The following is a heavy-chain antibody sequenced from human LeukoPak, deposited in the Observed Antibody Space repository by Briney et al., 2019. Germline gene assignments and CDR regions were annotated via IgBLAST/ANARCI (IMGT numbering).Heavy chain of an antibody. Sequence: PSETLSLTCAVYGGSFSGYYWSWIRQPPGKGLEWIGEINHIGSTNYNPSLKTRVTISLDTSKNQFSLKLSSVTAADTAVYYCARGTYYYGSGSYYDSFVDWGQGTLVTVSS. V-gene: IGHV4-34*01. CDR2: INHIGST. CDR1: GGSFSGYY. D-gene: IGHD3-10*01. J-gene: IGHJ4*02. CDR3: ARGTYYYGSGSYYDSFVD.